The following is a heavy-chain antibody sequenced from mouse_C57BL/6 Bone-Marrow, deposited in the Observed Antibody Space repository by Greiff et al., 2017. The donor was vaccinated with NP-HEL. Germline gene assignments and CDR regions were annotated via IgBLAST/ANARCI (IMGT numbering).Heavy chain of an antibody. V-gene: IGHV14-1*01. CDR3: ATTRLRRDFDY. Sequence: EVKLMESGAELVRPGASVKLSCTASGFNIKDYYMHWVKQRPEQGLEWIGRIDPEDGDTEYAPKFQGKATMTADTSSNTAYLQLSSLTSEDTAVSYCATTRLRRDFDYWGQGTTLAVSS. CDR1: GFNIKDYY. D-gene: IGHD2-4*01. J-gene: IGHJ2*01. CDR2: IDPEDGDT.